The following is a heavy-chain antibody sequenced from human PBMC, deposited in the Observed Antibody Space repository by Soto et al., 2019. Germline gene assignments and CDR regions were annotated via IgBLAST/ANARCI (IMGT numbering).Heavy chain of an antibody. CDR3: ARDKITGLFDY. J-gene: IGHJ4*02. CDR1: GGSFSGYY. Sequence: QVQLQQWGAGLLKPSETLSLTCAVYGGSFSGYYWTWIRQPPGTGLEWIGEINHSGSTNYNPSLKXXVTISVDTSKNQFPLTLPSVTAADTAVYYCARDKITGLFDYWGQGTLVTVSS. D-gene: IGHD2-8*02. V-gene: IGHV4-34*01. CDR2: INHSGST.